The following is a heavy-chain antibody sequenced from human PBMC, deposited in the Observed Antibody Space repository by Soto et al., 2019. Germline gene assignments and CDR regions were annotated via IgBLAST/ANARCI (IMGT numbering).Heavy chain of an antibody. Sequence: GSLRLSFAASGYTFSSYSMNWVRQALGTGLEWVSSISSSSSYIYYADSVKGRFTISRDNAKNSLYLQMNSLRAEDTAVYYCASTHYYDSSGYYGNSGDPWGQGTLVTVSS. CDR1: GYTFSSYS. D-gene: IGHD3-22*01. J-gene: IGHJ5*02. V-gene: IGHV3-21*01. CDR3: ASTHYYDSSGYYGNSGDP. CDR2: ISSSSSYI.